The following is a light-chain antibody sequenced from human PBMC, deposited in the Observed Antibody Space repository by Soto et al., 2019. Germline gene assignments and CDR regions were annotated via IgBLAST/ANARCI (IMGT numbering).Light chain of an antibody. J-gene: IGKJ1*01. CDR1: QSISSN. CDR2: GAS. V-gene: IGKV3-15*01. CDR3: QHYHNWPWT. Sequence: LMTQSPATLSVSPGERATLSCRASQSISSNIAWYQQKNGQTPRLLIYGASTRAAGIPARFSGSGSGTEFTLTISSLQSEDFAVYYCQHYHNWPWTFGQGTKVDI.